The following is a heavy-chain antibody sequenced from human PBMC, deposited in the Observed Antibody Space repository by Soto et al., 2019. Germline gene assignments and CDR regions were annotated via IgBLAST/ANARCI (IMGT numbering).Heavy chain of an antibody. CDR3: ARGIRGHYAFDV. J-gene: IGHJ3*01. CDR2: VKTDGST. V-gene: IGHV3-74*02. D-gene: IGHD5-12*01. Sequence: EVQLEESGGDLVQPGGSLRLSCAASGITFSSYWMPWVRQAPGKGLVWVSRVKTDGSTYYADSVKGRFTIFRDNAKNTLYLQMNSLTVEDTAVYYCARGIRGHYAFDVWGQGTMVTVSS. CDR1: GITFSSYW.